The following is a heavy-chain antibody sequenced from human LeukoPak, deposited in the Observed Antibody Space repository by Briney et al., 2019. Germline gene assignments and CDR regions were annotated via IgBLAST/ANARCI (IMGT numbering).Heavy chain of an antibody. CDR1: GFTFSSYS. J-gene: IGHJ3*02. V-gene: IGHV3-21*01. CDR2: ISSSSYI. Sequence: GGSLRLSCAASGFTFSSYSMNWVRQAPGKGLEWVSSISSSSYIYYADSVKGRFTISRDNAKNSLYLQMNSLRAEDTAVYYCARDWSSGWYGYAFDIWGQGTMVTVSS. D-gene: IGHD6-19*01. CDR3: ARDWSSGWYGYAFDI.